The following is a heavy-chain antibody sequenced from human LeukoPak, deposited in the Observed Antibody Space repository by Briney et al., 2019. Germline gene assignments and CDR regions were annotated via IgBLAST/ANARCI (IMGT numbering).Heavy chain of an antibody. CDR1: GYTFTSYG. Sequence: ASMKVSCKASGYTFTSYGISWVRQAPGQGLEWMGWISAYNGNTNYAQKLQGRVTMTTDTSTSTAYMELRSLRSDDTAVYYCARGGPVIVGASGAFDIWGQGTMVTVSS. J-gene: IGHJ3*02. CDR2: ISAYNGNT. CDR3: ARGGPVIVGASGAFDI. D-gene: IGHD1-26*01. V-gene: IGHV1-18*04.